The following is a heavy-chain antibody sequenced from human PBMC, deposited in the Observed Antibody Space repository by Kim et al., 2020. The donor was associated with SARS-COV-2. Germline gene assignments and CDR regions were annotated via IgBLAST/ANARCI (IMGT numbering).Heavy chain of an antibody. D-gene: IGHD6-6*01. V-gene: IGHV3-23*01. J-gene: IGHJ4*02. CDR1: GFTFSSYA. Sequence: GSLRLSCAASGFTFSSYAMTWVRQAPGKGLEWVSAISGSGGSTYYADSVKGRFTISRDNSKNTLYLQMNSLRAEDTAVYYCAKRRVDSSSSYFDYWGQGTLVTVSP. CDR2: ISGSGGST. CDR3: AKRRVDSSSSYFDY.